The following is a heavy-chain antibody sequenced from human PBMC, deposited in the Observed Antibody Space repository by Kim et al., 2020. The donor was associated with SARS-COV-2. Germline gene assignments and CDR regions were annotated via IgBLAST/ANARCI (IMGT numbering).Heavy chain of an antibody. V-gene: IGHV4-61*01. J-gene: IGHJ6*02. D-gene: IGHD4-17*01. CDR1: GGSVSSGSYY. Sequence: SETLSLTCTVSGGSVSSGSYYWSWIRQPPGKGLEWIGYIYYSGSTNYNPSLKSRVTISVDTSKNQFSLKLSSVTAADTAVYYCAREHYGDSLGMDVWGQGTTVTVSS. CDR2: IYYSGST. CDR3: AREHYGDSLGMDV.